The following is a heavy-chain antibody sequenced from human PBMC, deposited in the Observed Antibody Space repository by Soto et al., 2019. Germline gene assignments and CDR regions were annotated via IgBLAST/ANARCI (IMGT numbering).Heavy chain of an antibody. CDR3: ASAAVTGTAGLDF. Sequence: ASVKVSCKASGYTFTGHYIHWVRQAPEQGPEWMGEIGPESGATRYAQKFQGRVTMTRDMSITTVYMELNNLSPDDTAVYYCASAAVTGTAGLDFWGQGTQVTVSS. D-gene: IGHD6-19*01. V-gene: IGHV1-2*02. CDR1: GYTFTGHY. J-gene: IGHJ4*02. CDR2: IGPESGAT.